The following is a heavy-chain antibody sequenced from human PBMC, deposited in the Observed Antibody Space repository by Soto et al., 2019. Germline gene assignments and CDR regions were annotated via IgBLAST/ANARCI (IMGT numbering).Heavy chain of an antibody. J-gene: IGHJ4*02. V-gene: IGHV4-34*01. D-gene: IGHD3-22*01. CDR1: GGSFSGYC. Sequence: SETLSLTCAVYGGSFSGYCWSWIRQPPGKGLEWIGEINHSGSTNYNPSLKSRVTISVDTSKNQLSLKLSSVTAADTAVYYCARGGVDYYDSSGYYFSPYYFDYWGQGTLVTVS. CDR3: ARGGVDYYDSSGYYFSPYYFDY. CDR2: INHSGST.